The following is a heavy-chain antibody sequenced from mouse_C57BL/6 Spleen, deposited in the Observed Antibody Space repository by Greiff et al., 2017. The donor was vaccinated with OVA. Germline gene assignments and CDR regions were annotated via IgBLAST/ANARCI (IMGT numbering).Heavy chain of an antibody. V-gene: IGHV1-64*01. J-gene: IGHJ4*01. Sequence: VQLQQPGAELVKPGASVKLSCKASGYTFTSYWMHWVKQRPGQGLEWIGMIHPNSGSTNYNEKFKSKATLTVDKSSSTAYMQLSSLTSEDSAVYYCARIHYYGSSYAMDYWGQGTSVTVSS. CDR1: GYTFTSYW. CDR3: ARIHYYGSSYAMDY. D-gene: IGHD1-1*01. CDR2: IHPNSGST.